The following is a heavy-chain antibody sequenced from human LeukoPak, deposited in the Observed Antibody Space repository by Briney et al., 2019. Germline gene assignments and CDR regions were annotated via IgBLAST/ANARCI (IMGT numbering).Heavy chain of an antibody. D-gene: IGHD5-12*01. Sequence: SETLSLTCTVSGGSTSSSSYYWGWIRQPPGKGLEWIGSFYYSGSTYYNPSLKSRVTISVDTSKNQFSLKLSSVTAADTAVYYCARHSGYSGYDFDYWGQGTLVTVSS. CDR1: GGSTSSSSYY. J-gene: IGHJ4*02. CDR2: FYYSGST. CDR3: ARHSGYSGYDFDY. V-gene: IGHV4-39*01.